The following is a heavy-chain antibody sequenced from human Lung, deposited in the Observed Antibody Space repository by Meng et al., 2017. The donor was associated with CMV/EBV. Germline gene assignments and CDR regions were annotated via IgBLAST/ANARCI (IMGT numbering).Heavy chain of an antibody. V-gene: IGHV3-21*01. J-gene: IGHJ6*02. Sequence: EAXKISXSGFGFTFRRYSMNWVRQAPWKGLEWVSSISSSGTYIYYADSVKGRFTISRDNAQNSLYLQMNSLRPEDTAVYYCARDVSPRSSAYFAIDYFYALDVWGQGXTVTVSS. CDR2: ISSSGTYI. D-gene: IGHD2-21*01. CDR3: ARDVSPRSSAYFAIDYFYALDV. CDR1: GFTFRRYS.